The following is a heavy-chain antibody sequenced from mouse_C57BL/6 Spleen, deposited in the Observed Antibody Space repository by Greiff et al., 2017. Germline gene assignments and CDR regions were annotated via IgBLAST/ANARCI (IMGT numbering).Heavy chain of an antibody. D-gene: IGHD1-1*01. CDR3: ARWGEPYYGSSYDDY. V-gene: IGHV1-20*01. CDR1: GYSFTGYF. CDR2: INPYNGDT. J-gene: IGHJ2*01. Sequence: EVQLQQSGPELVKPGDSVKISCKASGYSFTGYFMNWVMQSHGKSLEWIGRINPYNGDTFYNQKFKGKATLTVDKSSSTAHMELRSLTSEDAAVYYCARWGEPYYGSSYDDYWGQGTTLTVSS.